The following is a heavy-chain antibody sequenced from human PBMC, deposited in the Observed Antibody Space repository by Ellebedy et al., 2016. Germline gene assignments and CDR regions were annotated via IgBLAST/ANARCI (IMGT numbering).Heavy chain of an antibody. D-gene: IGHD1-26*01. J-gene: IGHJ6*02. CDR2: IWYDGSNK. V-gene: IGHV3-30*19. Sequence: GGSLRLSCAASGFTFSSYGMHWVRQAPGKGLEWVAVIWYDGSNKYYADSVKGRFTISRDNSKNTLYLQMNSLRAEDTAVYYSVGATDSYYYGMDVWGQGTTVTVSS. CDR3: VGATDSYYYGMDV. CDR1: GFTFSSYG.